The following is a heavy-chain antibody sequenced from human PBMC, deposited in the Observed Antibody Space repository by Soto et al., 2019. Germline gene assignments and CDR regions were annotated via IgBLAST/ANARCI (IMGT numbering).Heavy chain of an antibody. CDR2: MNEDGGTT. J-gene: IGHJ6*02. CDR1: GFTFSSYW. CDR3: ASDRSGRADD. Sequence: PGGSLRLSCAASGFTFSSYWMHWVRQAPGKGLVWVSRMNEDGGTTDYADSVKGRFTISRDNAKNTLYLQMNSLRFEDTAGYYCASDRSGRADDWGQGTTVTVSS. D-gene: IGHD3-10*01. V-gene: IGHV3-74*01.